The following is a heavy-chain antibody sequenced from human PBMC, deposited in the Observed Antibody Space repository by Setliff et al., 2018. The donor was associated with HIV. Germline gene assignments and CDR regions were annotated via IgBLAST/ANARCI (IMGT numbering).Heavy chain of an antibody. V-gene: IGHV4-31*11. CDR1: GGSISSGGYY. CDR2: IYYTGST. CDR3: AKLSRLTSLRNAFDI. D-gene: IGHD3-10*01. J-gene: IGHJ3*02. Sequence: PSETLSLTCAVSGGSISSGGYYWNWIRQHPGKGLEWIGYIYYTGSTYYNPSLKSRVTISIDPSKNQFSLNLSSVTAADSAVYYCAKLSRLTSLRNAFDIWGQGAVVTVSS.